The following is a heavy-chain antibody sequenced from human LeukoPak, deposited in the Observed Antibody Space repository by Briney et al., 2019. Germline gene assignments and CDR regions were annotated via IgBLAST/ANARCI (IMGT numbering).Heavy chain of an antibody. D-gene: IGHD2-15*01. J-gene: IGHJ4*02. CDR2: IYSGGST. V-gene: IGHV3-66*01. CDR1: GFTFGDYV. CDR3: ARNRGGSGWIDY. Sequence: GGSLRLSCTASGFTFGDYVMSWVRQAPGKGLEWVSVIYSGGSTYYADSVKGRFTISRDNSKNTLYLQMNSLRAEDTAVYYCARNRGGSGWIDYWGQGALVTVSS.